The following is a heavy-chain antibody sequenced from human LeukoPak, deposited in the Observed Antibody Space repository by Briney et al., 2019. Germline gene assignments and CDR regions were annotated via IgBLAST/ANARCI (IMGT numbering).Heavy chain of an antibody. D-gene: IGHD6-6*01. CDR1: GFTFSSYA. CDR3: ARGRDSSSSVYFDY. Sequence: GGSLRLSCAASGFTFSSYAMHWVRQAPGEGLEWVAVISYDGSNKYYADSVKGRFTISRDNSKNTLYLQMNSLRAEDTAVYYCARGRDSSSSVYFDYWGQGTLVTVSS. CDR2: ISYDGSNK. J-gene: IGHJ4*02. V-gene: IGHV3-30-3*01.